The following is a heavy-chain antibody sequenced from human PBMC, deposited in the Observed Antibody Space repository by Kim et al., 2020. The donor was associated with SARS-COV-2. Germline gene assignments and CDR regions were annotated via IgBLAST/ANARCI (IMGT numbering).Heavy chain of an antibody. CDR3: ARLWGDYYGSGSYYNDYYYGMDV. CDR1: GGSISSSSYY. V-gene: IGHV4-39*01. J-gene: IGHJ6*02. CDR2: IYYSGST. D-gene: IGHD3-10*01. Sequence: SETLSLTCTVSGGSISSSSYYWGWIRQPPGKGLEWIGSIYYSGSTYYNPSLKSRVTISVDTSKNQFSLKLSSVTAADTAVYYCARLWGDYYGSGSYYNDYYYGMDVWGQGTTVTVSS.